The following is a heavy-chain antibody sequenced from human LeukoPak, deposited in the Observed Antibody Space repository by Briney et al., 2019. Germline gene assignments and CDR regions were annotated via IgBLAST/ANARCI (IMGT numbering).Heavy chain of an antibody. D-gene: IGHD5-24*01. CDR2: IYYSGST. J-gene: IGHJ3*02. Sequence: SETLSLTCTVSGGSISSYYWSWIRQPPGKGLEWIGYIYYSGSTNYNPSLKSRVTISVDTSKNQFSLKLSSVTAADTAVYYCARARRRDGYNTIDDAFDIWGQGTMVTVSS. V-gene: IGHV4-59*08. CDR1: GGSISSYY. CDR3: ARARRRDGYNTIDDAFDI.